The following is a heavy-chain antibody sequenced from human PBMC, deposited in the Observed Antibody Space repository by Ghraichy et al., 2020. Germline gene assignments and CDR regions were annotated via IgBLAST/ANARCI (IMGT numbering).Heavy chain of an antibody. J-gene: IGHJ4*02. D-gene: IGHD4-17*01. Sequence: GGSLRLSCAASGFTFSSYGMHWVRQAPGKGLEWVAVISYDGSNKYYADSVKGRFTIPRDNSKNTLYLQRNTLRAEDTAVYYCAKSNWLDPDYGAGWYFDYWVQGTLVTVSS. V-gene: IGHV3-30*18. CDR2: ISYDGSNK. CDR3: AKSNWLDPDYGAGWYFDY. CDR1: GFTFSSYG.